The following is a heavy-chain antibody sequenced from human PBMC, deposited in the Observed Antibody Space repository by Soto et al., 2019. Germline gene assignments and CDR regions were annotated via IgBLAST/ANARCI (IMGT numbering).Heavy chain of an antibody. CDR3: ATSGPNFYYDILTGYYPFGY. D-gene: IGHD3-9*01. J-gene: IGHJ4*02. CDR1: GFTFSSYG. Sequence: QPGGSLRLSCAASGFTFSSYGMHWVRQAPGKGLEWVAVISYDGSNKYYADSVKGRFTISRDNSKNTLYLQMNSLRAEDTAVYYCATSGPNFYYDILTGYYPFGYWGQGTLVTVSS. V-gene: IGHV3-30*03. CDR2: ISYDGSNK.